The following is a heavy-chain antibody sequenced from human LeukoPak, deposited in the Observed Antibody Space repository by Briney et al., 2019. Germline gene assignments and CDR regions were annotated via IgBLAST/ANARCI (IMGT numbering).Heavy chain of an antibody. D-gene: IGHD6-13*01. CDR1: GFTVSSNY. CDR3: ARVHHSSSWGTDDC. J-gene: IGHJ4*02. CDR2: IKEDGSEK. V-gene: IGHV3-7*01. Sequence: PGGSLRLSCAASGFTVSSNYMSWVRQAPGKGLEWVANIKEDGSEKYYVDSVRGRFTISRDNAKNSLYLHMNSLRGEDTALYYCARVHHSSSWGTDDCWGQGTLVTVSS.